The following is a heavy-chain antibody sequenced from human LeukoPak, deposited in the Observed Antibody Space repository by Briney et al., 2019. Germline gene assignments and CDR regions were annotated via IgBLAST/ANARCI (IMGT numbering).Heavy chain of an antibody. V-gene: IGHV1-69*04. CDR3: ARGLYSSLRYYFDY. J-gene: IGHJ4*02. D-gene: IGHD6-19*01. CDR1: GGTFSSYA. Sequence: GASVKVSCKASGGTFSSYAISWVRQAPGQGLEWMGRIIPILGIANYAQKFQGRVTITADKSTSTAYMELSSLRSEDTAVYYCARGLYSSLRYYFDYWGQGTLVTVSS. CDR2: IIPILGIA.